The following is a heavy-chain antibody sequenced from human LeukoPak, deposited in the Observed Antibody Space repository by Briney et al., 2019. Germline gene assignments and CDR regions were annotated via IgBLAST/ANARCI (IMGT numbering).Heavy chain of an antibody. J-gene: IGHJ4*02. CDR1: GFTFSSYW. V-gene: IGHV3-74*01. Sequence: PGGSLRLSCAASGFTFSSYWIHWVRQAPGKGLVWVSRINSDGSSTSYADSVKGRFTISRDNAKNTLYLQMNSLRAEDTAVYYCASPTIAAAGTIIDYWGQGTLVTVSS. D-gene: IGHD6-13*01. CDR2: INSDGSST. CDR3: ASPTIAAAGTIIDY.